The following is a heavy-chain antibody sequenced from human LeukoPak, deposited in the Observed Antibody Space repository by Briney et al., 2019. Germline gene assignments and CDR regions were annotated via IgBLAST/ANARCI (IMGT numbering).Heavy chain of an antibody. CDR3: ARLRDYYYNYMDV. V-gene: IGHV4-34*01. CDR1: GGSFSGYY. Sequence: KTSETLSLTCAVYGGSFSGYYWSWIRQPPGKGLEWIGEINHSGSTNYNPSLKSRVTISVDTSKIQISLKLNSVTAADTAVYYCARLRDYYYNYMDVWGKGTTVTISS. J-gene: IGHJ6*03. CDR2: INHSGST.